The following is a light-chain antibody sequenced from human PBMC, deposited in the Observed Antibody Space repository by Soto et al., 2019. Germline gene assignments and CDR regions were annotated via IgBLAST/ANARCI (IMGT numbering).Light chain of an antibody. CDR3: LLDFSYFWA. CDR2: AAS. V-gene: IGKV1-6*01. Sequence: AIQLTQSPSSLSASLGDRVTITCRASQGIRSALGWYQQKPGKVPKLLIYAASTLQSGVPSRFSGSRSGTDFTLTISSLQTEDFATYYCLLDFSYFWAFGQGTKVDI. J-gene: IGKJ1*01. CDR1: QGIRSA.